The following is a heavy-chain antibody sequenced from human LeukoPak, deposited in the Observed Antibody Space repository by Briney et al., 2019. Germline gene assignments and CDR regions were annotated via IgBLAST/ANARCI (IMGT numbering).Heavy chain of an antibody. D-gene: IGHD3-22*01. CDR2: ISSSGSTI. J-gene: IGHJ6*03. CDR3: ARDYYDSSGYYNEGYMDV. CDR1: GFTFSDYY. Sequence: GGSLRLSCAASGFTFSDYYMSWIRQAPGKGLEGVSYISSSGSTIYYADSVKARFTISRDNAKNSLYLQMNSLRAEDTAVYYCARDYYDSSGYYNEGYMDVWGKGTTVTVSS. V-gene: IGHV3-11*01.